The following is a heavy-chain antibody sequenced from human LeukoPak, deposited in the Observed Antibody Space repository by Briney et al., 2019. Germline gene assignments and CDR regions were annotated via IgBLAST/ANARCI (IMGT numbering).Heavy chain of an antibody. Sequence: GGSLRLSCAASGFTFSSYWMSWVRQAPGKGLEWVANIKQDGSEKYYVDSVKGRFTISRDNAKNSLYLQMNSLRAEDTAVYYCARAGTYSSADAFDIWGQGTMVTVSS. CDR1: GFTFSSYW. CDR2: IKQDGSEK. D-gene: IGHD6-19*01. CDR3: ARAGTYSSADAFDI. J-gene: IGHJ3*02. V-gene: IGHV3-7*01.